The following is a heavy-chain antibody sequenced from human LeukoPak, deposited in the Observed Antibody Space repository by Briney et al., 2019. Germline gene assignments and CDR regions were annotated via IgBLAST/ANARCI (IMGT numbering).Heavy chain of an antibody. CDR2: ISTDGSST. CDR3: AREVATIRPNAFDI. D-gene: IGHD5-12*01. J-gene: IGHJ3*02. Sequence: GGSLRLSCAASGFIFSSYWMHWFRQGPGKGLVWVARISTDGSSTSYADSVKGRFTISRDNSKNTLYLQMNSLRAEDTAVYYCAREVATIRPNAFDIWGQGTMVTVSS. CDR1: GFIFSSYW. V-gene: IGHV3-74*01.